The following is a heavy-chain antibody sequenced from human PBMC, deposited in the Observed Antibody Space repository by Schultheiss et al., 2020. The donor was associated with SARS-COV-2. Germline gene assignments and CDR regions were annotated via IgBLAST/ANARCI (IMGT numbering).Heavy chain of an antibody. Sequence: ASVKVSCKASGYTFTSYYMHWVRQAPGQGLEWMGWINPNSGGTNYAQKFQGRVTMTRNTSISTAYMELSSLRSEDTAVYYCARATGTKQTIYYYYGMDVWGQGTTVTVA. V-gene: IGHV1-2*02. D-gene: IGHD1-1*01. J-gene: IGHJ6*02. CDR3: ARATGTKQTIYYYYGMDV. CDR2: INPNSGGT. CDR1: GYTFTSYY.